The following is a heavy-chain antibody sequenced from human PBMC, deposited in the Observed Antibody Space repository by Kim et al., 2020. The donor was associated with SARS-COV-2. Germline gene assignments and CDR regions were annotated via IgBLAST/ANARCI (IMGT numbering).Heavy chain of an antibody. Sequence: GGSLRLSCAASGFPFSTFAMSWARQAPGKGLEWVSTISDSGLRTHYADSVKGRFTISRDNSRSTLFLQMNYLRAEDTAIYYCDPTDYWGQGFLVTVSS. CDR2: ISDSGLRT. CDR1: GFPFSTFA. V-gene: IGHV3-23*01. J-gene: IGHJ4*02. CDR3: DPTDY.